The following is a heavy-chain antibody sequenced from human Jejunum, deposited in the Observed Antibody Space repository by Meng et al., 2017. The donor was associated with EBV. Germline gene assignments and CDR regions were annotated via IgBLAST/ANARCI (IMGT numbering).Heavy chain of an antibody. CDR1: GYTFTSFD. Sequence: QLQLVQSGAEVKIPGASVKVSCKTSGYTFTSFDINWVRQAPGQGLEWMGCMNPNSGYTVYAQKFQGRVAMTRDTSMSTVFMELTSLRSEDTAVYYCARAMDFFDYWGQGTMVIVSS. J-gene: IGHJ4*02. CDR2: MNPNSGYT. D-gene: IGHD5-24*01. V-gene: IGHV1-8*01. CDR3: ARAMDFFDY.